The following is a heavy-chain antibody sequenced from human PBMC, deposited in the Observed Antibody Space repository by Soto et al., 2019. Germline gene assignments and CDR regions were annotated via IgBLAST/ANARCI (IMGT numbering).Heavy chain of an antibody. CDR2: IYPTDSDT. CDR3: ARLPSSDGYNADVFDI. V-gene: IGHV5-51*01. J-gene: IGHJ3*02. D-gene: IGHD5-12*01. Sequence: PGESLKISCKGSGFSFTSYWIGWVRQMPGKGLEWMGIIYPTDSDTRYSPSFQGQVTISADKSINTAYLQWSSLKAPDTAMYYCARLPSSDGYNADVFDIWGQGTMVTVSS. CDR1: GFSFTSYW.